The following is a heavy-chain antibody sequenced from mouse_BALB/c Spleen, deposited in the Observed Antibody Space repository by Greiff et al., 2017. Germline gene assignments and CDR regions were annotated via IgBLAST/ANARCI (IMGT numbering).Heavy chain of an antibody. CDR3: ARGLGITTWDY. Sequence: EVLLVESGGGLVKPGGSLKLSCAASGFTFSSYAMSWVRQTPEKRLEWVASISSGGSTYYSDRVKGRFTISRDNARNILYLQMSSLRSEDTAVYYCARGLGITTWDYWGQGTTLTVSS. CDR1: GFTFSSYA. J-gene: IGHJ2*01. CDR2: ISSGGST. V-gene: IGHV5-6-5*01. D-gene: IGHD2-4*01.